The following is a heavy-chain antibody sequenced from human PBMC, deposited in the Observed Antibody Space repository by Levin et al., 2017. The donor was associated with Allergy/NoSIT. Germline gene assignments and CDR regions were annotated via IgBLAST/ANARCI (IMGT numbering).Heavy chain of an antibody. V-gene: IGHV4-31*03. CDR2: VSYSGTT. CDR3: ARDSETSTWSWFDY. CDR1: GASIDRGEHY. Sequence: PSETLSLTCKVSGASIDRGEHYWSWLRQRPGKGLEWLGFVSYSGTTNNNPSLNSRLSISVDTSKNEFFLRLYSVTAADTAVYYCARDSETSTWSWFDYWGQGAQVTVSS. J-gene: IGHJ4*02. D-gene: IGHD6-13*01.